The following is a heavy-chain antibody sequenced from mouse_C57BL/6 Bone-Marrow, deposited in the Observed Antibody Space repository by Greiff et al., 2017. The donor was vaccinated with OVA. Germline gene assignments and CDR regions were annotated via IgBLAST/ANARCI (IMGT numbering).Heavy chain of an antibody. CDR2: IYPGSGST. CDR1: GYTFTSYW. CDR3: ARPMRYYAMDY. Sequence: VQLQQSGAELVKPGASVKMSCKASGYTFTSYWITWVKQRPGQGLEWIGDIYPGSGSTNYNEKFKSKATLTVDTSSSTAYMQLSSLTSEDSAVYYCARPMRYYAMDYWGQGTSVTVSS. J-gene: IGHJ4*01. V-gene: IGHV1-55*01.